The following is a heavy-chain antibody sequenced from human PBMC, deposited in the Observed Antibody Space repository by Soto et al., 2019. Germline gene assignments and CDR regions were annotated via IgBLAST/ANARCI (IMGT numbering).Heavy chain of an antibody. J-gene: IGHJ4*02. V-gene: IGHV1-18*04. CDR2: ISAYNGNT. Sequence: GASVKVSCKASGYTFTSYGISWVRQAPGQGLEWMGWISAYNGNTNYAQKLQGRVTMTTDTSTSTAYMELRSLRSDDTAVYYCARSYYYDSSGYYLNNRAFDYWGQGTLVTVSS. D-gene: IGHD3-22*01. CDR1: GYTFTSYG. CDR3: ARSYYYDSSGYYLNNRAFDY.